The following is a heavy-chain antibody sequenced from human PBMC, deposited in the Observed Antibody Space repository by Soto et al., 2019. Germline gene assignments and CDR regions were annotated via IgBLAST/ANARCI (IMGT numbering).Heavy chain of an antibody. CDR1: GGSISSGGYY. CDR3: ARDRSGRIQLWSDYYDYGMDV. Sequence: PSETLSLTCTVSGGSISSGGYYWSWIRQHPGKGLEWIGYIYYSGSTYYNPSLKSRVTISVDTSKNQFSLKLGSVTAADTAVYYCARDRSGRIQLWSDYYDYGMDVWGQGTTVTVSS. J-gene: IGHJ6*02. D-gene: IGHD5-18*01. V-gene: IGHV4-31*03. CDR2: IYYSGST.